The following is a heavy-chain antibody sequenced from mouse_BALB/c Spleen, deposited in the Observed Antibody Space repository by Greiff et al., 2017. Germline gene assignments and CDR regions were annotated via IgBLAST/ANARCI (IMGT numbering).Heavy chain of an antibody. CDR3: ARVSDYLYAMDY. Sequence: EVKLMESGPGLVKPSQSLSLTCSVTGYSITSGYYWNWIRQFPGNKLEWMGYISYDGSNNYNPSLKNRISITRDTSKNQFFLKLNSVTTEDTATYYCARVSDYLYAMDYWGQGTSVTVSS. V-gene: IGHV3-6*02. CDR1: GYSITSGYY. J-gene: IGHJ4*01. CDR2: ISYDGSN. D-gene: IGHD2-4*01.